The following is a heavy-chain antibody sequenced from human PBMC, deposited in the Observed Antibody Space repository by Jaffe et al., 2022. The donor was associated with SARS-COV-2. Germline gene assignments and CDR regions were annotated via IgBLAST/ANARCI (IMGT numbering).Heavy chain of an antibody. CDR3: AKESVGAAVPAPHFDY. CDR2: ISGYGGST. D-gene: IGHD1-26*01. Sequence: EVQLLESGGDLVQPGGSLRLSCAASGFIFSNYAMNWVRQAPGKGLEWVSGISGYGGSTYYADSVKGRFTISRDNSKDTLYLQMNSLRAEDTAVYYCAKESVGAAVPAPHFDYWGQGTLVTVSS. CDR1: GFIFSNYA. V-gene: IGHV3-23*01. J-gene: IGHJ4*02.